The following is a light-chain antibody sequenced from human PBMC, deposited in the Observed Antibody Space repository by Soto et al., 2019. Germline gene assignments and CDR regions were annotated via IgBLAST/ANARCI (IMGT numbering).Light chain of an antibody. CDR2: EVS. V-gene: IGLV2-8*01. CDR1: SSDVGGYNY. J-gene: IGLJ2*01. Sequence: QSVLTQPPSASGSPGQSVTISCTGTSSDVGGYNYVSWYQQHPGKAPKLMIYEVSERPSGIRDRFSGSRSGTSATLDITGLQTGDGAVYYCVVWDSSLSAAVFGGGTKLTVL. CDR3: VVWDSSLSAAV.